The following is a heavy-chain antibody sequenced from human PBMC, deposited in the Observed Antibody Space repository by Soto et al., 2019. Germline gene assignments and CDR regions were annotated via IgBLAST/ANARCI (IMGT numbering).Heavy chain of an antibody. V-gene: IGHV3-48*03. D-gene: IGHD3-22*01. J-gene: IGHJ3*02. Sequence: QSGGSLRLSCAASGFTFSSYEMNWVRQAPGKGLEWVSYISSSGSTIYYADSVKGRFTISRDNAKNSLYLQMNSLRAEDTAVYYCARGGYDSSGYYDAFDIWGQGTMVTVSS. CDR3: ARGGYDSSGYYDAFDI. CDR1: GFTFSSYE. CDR2: ISSSGSTI.